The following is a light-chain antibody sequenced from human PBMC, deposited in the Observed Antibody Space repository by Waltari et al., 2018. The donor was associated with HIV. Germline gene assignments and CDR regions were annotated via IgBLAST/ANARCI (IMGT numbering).Light chain of an antibody. CDR2: GAS. J-gene: IGKJ2*02. CDR1: QSVSSSY. V-gene: IGKV3-20*01. CDR3: QQYGNSPRT. Sequence: EIVLTQSPGTLSLSPGERATLSCRASQSVSSSYLAWYQQKPGQAPRRLISGASSRATGIPDRFSGSGSGTDFTLTISRLEPEDFAVYYCQQYGNSPRTFGQGTKLEIK.